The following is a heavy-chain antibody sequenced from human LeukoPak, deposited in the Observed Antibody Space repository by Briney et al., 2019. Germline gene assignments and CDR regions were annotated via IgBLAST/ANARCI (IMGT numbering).Heavy chain of an antibody. Sequence: GGSLRLSCAASGFTFSSYAMSWVRQAPGEGLEWVSAISGSGGSTYYADSVKGRFTISRDNSKNTLYLQMNSLGAEDTAVYYCARKEGSSWTFDYWGQGTLVTVSS. D-gene: IGHD6-13*01. V-gene: IGHV3-23*01. J-gene: IGHJ4*02. CDR2: ISGSGGST. CDR1: GFTFSSYA. CDR3: ARKEGSSWTFDY.